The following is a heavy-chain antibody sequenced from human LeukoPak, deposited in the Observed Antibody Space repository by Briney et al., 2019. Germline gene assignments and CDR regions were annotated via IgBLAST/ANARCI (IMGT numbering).Heavy chain of an antibody. Sequence: PGGSLRLSCAASGFTFSSYAMSWVRQAPGKGLEWVSAISGRGGSTYYADSVKGRFTISRDNSKNTLYLQMNSLRAEDTAVYYCAKDAEYYDSSGYWGLNYFDYWGQGTLVTVSS. CDR3: AKDAEYYDSSGYWGLNYFDY. J-gene: IGHJ4*02. CDR2: ISGRGGST. D-gene: IGHD3-22*01. CDR1: GFTFSSYA. V-gene: IGHV3-23*01.